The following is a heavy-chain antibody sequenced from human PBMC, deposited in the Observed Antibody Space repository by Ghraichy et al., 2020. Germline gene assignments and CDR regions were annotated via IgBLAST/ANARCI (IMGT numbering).Heavy chain of an antibody. J-gene: IGHJ3*02. CDR3: ARDRLGDGALDI. V-gene: IGHV3-53*01. Sequence: GGSLRLSCAASGLTVSNNYMDWVRQAPGKGLEWVSVIYYGGNIKYADSVKGRFTISRDSSKNTLYLRMSDLRVEDTAMYYCARDRLGDGALDIWGQGTMVTVSS. CDR1: GLTVSNNY. CDR2: IYYGGNI. D-gene: IGHD3-10*01.